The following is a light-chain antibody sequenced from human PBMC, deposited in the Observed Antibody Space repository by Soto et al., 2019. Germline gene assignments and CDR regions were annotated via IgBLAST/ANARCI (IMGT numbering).Light chain of an antibody. V-gene: IGKV2-28*01. CDR2: LGS. CDR1: QSLLHSNGYNY. Sequence: DIVMTQSPLSLPVTPGEPASISCRSSQSLLHSNGYNYLDWYLQKPGQSPQLLIYLGSNRASGVPDRFSGSGSCTDFTLKISRVEAEDIGLYYCMQALQIPLTFGPGTKVDIK. J-gene: IGKJ3*01. CDR3: MQALQIPLT.